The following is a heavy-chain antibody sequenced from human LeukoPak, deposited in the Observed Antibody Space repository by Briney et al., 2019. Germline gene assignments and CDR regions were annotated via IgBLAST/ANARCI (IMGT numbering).Heavy chain of an antibody. CDR1: GYSISSGYY. Sequence: SETLSLTCAVSGYSISSGYYWGWIRQPPGKGLEWIGSIYHSGSTYYNPSLKSRVTISVDTSKNQFSLKLSSVTAADTAVYYCARQQDGTGGLILGQGTMVTVSS. D-gene: IGHD1-1*01. CDR2: IYHSGST. V-gene: IGHV4-38-2*01. J-gene: IGHJ3*02. CDR3: ARQQDGTGGLI.